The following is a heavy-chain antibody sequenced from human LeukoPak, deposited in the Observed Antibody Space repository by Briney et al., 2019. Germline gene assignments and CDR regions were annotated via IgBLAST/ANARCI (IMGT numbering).Heavy chain of an antibody. Sequence: GGSLSLSCAASGFTFDNYAMTWVRQGPGKGLEWIATISGSGGSTYYADSVKGRFTIFRDNSKNMVFLQMSGLRAEDTAVYYCAELGITMIGGVWGKGTTVTISS. CDR1: GFTFDNYA. V-gene: IGHV3-23*01. CDR3: AELGITMIGGV. J-gene: IGHJ6*04. CDR2: ISGSGGST. D-gene: IGHD3-10*02.